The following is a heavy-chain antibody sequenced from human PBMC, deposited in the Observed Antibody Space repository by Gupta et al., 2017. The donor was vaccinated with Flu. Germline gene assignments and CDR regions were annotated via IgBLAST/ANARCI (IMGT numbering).Heavy chain of an antibody. CDR1: GFTFSNYA. J-gene: IGHJ4*02. CDR2: FSGSGGTT. D-gene: IGHD2/OR15-2a*01. Sequence: EVQLLESGGGLVQPGGSLRLSCAVSGFTFSNYAMSWVRQAPWKGLEWVSTFSGSGGTTYYTDSVKGRFTISRDNSKNTLYLQMSGLTVEDTAVYYCAKSMLPPLSSVGDPRVYFDSWGQGTLVTISS. V-gene: IGHV3-23*01. CDR3: AKSMLPPLSSVGDPRVYFDS.